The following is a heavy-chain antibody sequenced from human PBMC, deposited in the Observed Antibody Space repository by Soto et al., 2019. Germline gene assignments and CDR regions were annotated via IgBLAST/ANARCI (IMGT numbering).Heavy chain of an antibody. Sequence: QVQLVQSGAEVKKPGSSVKVSCKASGGTFSPYTINWVRKALGQGLEWMGRIIPFHGVTNYAQKFQARGTITADKSTSTAYMELSGLRFEDTAMYYCTRDWEITVSTWSFGGFWGRGTLVTVSS. V-gene: IGHV1-69*08. CDR3: TRDWEITVSTWSFGGF. D-gene: IGHD3-10*01. CDR2: IIPFHGVT. CDR1: GGTFSPYT. J-gene: IGHJ4*02.